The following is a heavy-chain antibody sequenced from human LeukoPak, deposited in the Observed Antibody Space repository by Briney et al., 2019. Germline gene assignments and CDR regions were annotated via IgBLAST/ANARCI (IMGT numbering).Heavy chain of an antibody. CDR2: INPSGGST. CDR3: ARARRRDYVWGSYRYYYFDY. Sequence: ASVKVSCKASGYTFTSYYMHWVRQAPGQGLEWMGLINPSGGSTSYAQKFQGRVTMTRDMSTSTVYMELSSLRSEDTAVYYCARARRRDYVWGSYRYYYFDYWGQGTLVTVSS. V-gene: IGHV1-46*01. D-gene: IGHD3-16*02. CDR1: GYTFTSYY. J-gene: IGHJ4*02.